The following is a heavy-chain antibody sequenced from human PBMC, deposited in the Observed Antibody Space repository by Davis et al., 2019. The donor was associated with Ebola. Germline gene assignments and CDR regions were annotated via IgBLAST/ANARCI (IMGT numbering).Heavy chain of an antibody. V-gene: IGHV3-7*03. Sequence: GGSLRLSCVTSGFTFSRYWMTWVRQVPGKGLEWVANIQQDGGERYYVDSVKDRFSISRDNARSTLYLLIDNLRVEDTAVYYCARDSPLRWELPWGEGFDVWGQGTAVTVSS. CDR2: IQQDGGER. D-gene: IGHD4-23*01. CDR1: GFTFSRYW. J-gene: IGHJ3*01. CDR3: ARDSPLRWELPWGEGFDV.